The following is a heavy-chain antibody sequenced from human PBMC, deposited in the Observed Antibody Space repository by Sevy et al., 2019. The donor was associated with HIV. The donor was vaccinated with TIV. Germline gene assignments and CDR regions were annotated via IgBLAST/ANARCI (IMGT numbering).Heavy chain of an antibody. D-gene: IGHD6-19*01. V-gene: IGHV3-7*01. Sequence: GGSLRLSCAASGFTFSSYWMSWVRQAPGKGLEWVANIKQDGSEKYYMDSVKGRFTISRDNAKNSLYLQMNSLRAEDTAVYYCAREGGVAVAGTDYYYYGMDVWGQGTTVTVSS. CDR1: GFTFSSYW. CDR3: AREGGVAVAGTDYYYYGMDV. CDR2: IKQDGSEK. J-gene: IGHJ6*02.